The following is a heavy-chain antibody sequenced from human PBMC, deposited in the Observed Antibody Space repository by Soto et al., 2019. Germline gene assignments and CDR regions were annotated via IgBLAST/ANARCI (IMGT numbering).Heavy chain of an antibody. CDR2: IYYSGST. CDR3: ARLRAVADNWFDP. J-gene: IGHJ5*02. V-gene: IGHV4-39*01. CDR1: GGSISSSSYY. Sequence: PSETLSLTCTVSGGSISSSSYYWGWIRQPPGKGLEWIGSIYYSGSTYYNPSLKSRVTISVDTSKNQFSLKLSSVTAADTAVYYCARLRAVADNWFDPWGQGTLVTVSS. D-gene: IGHD6-19*01.